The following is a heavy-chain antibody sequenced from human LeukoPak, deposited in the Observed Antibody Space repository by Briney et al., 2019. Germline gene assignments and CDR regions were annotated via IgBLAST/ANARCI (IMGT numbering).Heavy chain of an antibody. D-gene: IGHD6-19*01. J-gene: IGHJ3*01. CDR1: GFTLTTYA. Sequence: GASVKASCKASGFTLTTYAFSWVRQAPRQGLEWMGWISAHNGNTNYAQKLQGRVTMTTDTSTNTAYMELRSLRFDDTAVYYCARHFSSGWPLEALDVWGQGTLVTVSS. CDR3: ARHFSSGWPLEALDV. CDR2: ISAHNGNT. V-gene: IGHV1-18*01.